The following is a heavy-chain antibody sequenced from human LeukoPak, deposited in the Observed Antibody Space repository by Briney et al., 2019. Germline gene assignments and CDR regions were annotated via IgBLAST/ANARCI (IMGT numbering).Heavy chain of an antibody. V-gene: IGHV3-21*01. CDR1: GFTFSSYS. Sequence: PGGSLRLSCAASGFTFSSYSMNWVRQAPGKGLEGVSSINSSSSYIYYADSVKGRFTISGDNTKNSLYLQMNSLRAEDTAVYYCASLYCSGGSCYSLWGQGTLVTVSS. CDR3: ASLYCSGGSCYSL. CDR2: INSSSSYI. J-gene: IGHJ4*02. D-gene: IGHD2-15*01.